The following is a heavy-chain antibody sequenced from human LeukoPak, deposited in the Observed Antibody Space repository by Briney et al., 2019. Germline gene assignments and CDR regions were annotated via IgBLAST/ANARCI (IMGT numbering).Heavy chain of an antibody. Sequence: SETLSLTCTVSGGSISSSSYYWGWIRQPPGKGLEWIGSIYYSGSTYYNPSLKSRVTISVDTSKNQFSLKLSSVTAADTAVYYCARVGDNKGGPEYYYYGMDVWGQGTTVTVSS. V-gene: IGHV4-39*07. CDR2: IYYSGST. CDR1: GGSISSSSYY. J-gene: IGHJ6*02. CDR3: ARVGDNKGGPEYYYYGMDV. D-gene: IGHD2-21*02.